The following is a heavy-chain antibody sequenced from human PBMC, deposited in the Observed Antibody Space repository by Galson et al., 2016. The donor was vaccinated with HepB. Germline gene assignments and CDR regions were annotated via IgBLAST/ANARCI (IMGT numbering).Heavy chain of an antibody. V-gene: IGHV3-33*01. CDR1: GFSFSLYG. D-gene: IGHD6-19*01. CDR2: IWYDGETK. Sequence: SLRLSCAASGFSFSLYGMHWVRQAPGKGLEWVAPIWYDGETKYSTDSVKGRFTISRDNSDNTLYLHMNSLRAEDTAVYYCARARYSSSWFGDFDYWGQGTLVIVSS. J-gene: IGHJ4*02. CDR3: ARARYSSSWFGDFDY.